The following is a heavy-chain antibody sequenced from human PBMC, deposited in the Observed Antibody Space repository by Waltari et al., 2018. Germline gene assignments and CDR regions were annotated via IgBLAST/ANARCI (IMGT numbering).Heavy chain of an antibody. Sequence: EVQLVESGGGLVQPGGSLRLSCAASGFTFSSYAMSWVRQAPGKGLEWVSVIYSGGSTYYADSVKGRFTISRDNSKNTLYLQMNSLRAEDTAVYYCAKAAAPFDYWGQGTLVTVSS. CDR2: IYSGGST. J-gene: IGHJ4*02. D-gene: IGHD6-13*01. CDR1: GFTFSSYA. CDR3: AKAAAPFDY. V-gene: IGHV3-23*03.